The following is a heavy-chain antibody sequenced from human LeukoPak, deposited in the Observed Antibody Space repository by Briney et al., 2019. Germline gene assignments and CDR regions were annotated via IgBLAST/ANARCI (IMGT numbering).Heavy chain of an antibody. CDR2: IYYSGST. CDR3: ARFNSGGFDN. D-gene: IGHD3-10*01. Sequence: PSETLSLTCTVSGGSISSYYWSWIRQPPGKGLEWIGYIYYSGSTYYNPSLKGRVTISVDTSKNQFSLKLSSVTAADTAVYFCARFNSGGFDNWGRGSLVTVSS. V-gene: IGHV4-59*08. J-gene: IGHJ4*02. CDR1: GGSISSYY.